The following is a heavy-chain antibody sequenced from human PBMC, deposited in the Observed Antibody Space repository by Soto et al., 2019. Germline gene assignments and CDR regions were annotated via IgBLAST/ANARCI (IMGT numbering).Heavy chain of an antibody. D-gene: IGHD1-26*01. CDR1: GFTFSSYS. CDR2: ISSNSNYI. J-gene: IGHJ3*01. Sequence: GGSLRLSCAASGFTFSSYSMNWVRQAPGKGLEWVSSISSNSNYIYNADSVKGRFTISRDNARNSLFLQMHSLRAEDTAVYYCGRQWGPYKRFAAIDVWGQGTVVIV. CDR3: GRQWGPYKRFAAIDV. V-gene: IGHV3-21*01.